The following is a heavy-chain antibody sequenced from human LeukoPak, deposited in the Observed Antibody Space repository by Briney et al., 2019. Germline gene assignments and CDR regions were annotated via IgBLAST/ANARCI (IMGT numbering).Heavy chain of an antibody. Sequence: SETLSLTCTVSGGSISSYYWSWIRQPPGKGLEWIGYIYYSGSTNYNPSLKSRVTISVDTSKNQFSLKLSSVTAADTAVYYCARNGDSPGIYYYYYYTDVWGKGTTVTVSS. J-gene: IGHJ6*03. CDR1: GGSISSYY. CDR3: ARNGDSPGIYYYYYYTDV. CDR2: IYYSGST. D-gene: IGHD6-13*01. V-gene: IGHV4-59*01.